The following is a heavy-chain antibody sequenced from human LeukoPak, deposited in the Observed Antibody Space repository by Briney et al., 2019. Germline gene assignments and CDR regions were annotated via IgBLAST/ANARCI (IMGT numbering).Heavy chain of an antibody. CDR1: GFTFSSYG. CDR2: IWYDGSNK. J-gene: IGHJ4*02. Sequence: GGSLRLSCAASGFTFSSYGMHWVRQAPGKGLEWVAVIWYDGSNKYYADSVKGRFTISRDNSKNTLYPQMNSLRAEDTAVYYCARDYYGSGSLDYWGQGTLVTVSS. V-gene: IGHV3-33*01. CDR3: ARDYYGSGSLDY. D-gene: IGHD3-10*01.